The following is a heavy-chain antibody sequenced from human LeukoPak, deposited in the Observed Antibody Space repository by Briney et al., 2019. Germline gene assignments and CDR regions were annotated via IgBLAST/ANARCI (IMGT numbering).Heavy chain of an antibody. CDR2: ISWNSNDI. CDR1: GFTFDDYA. Sequence: GRSLRLSCAASGFTFDDYAMHWVRQAPGKGLEWVSGISWNSNDIAYADSVKGRFTISRDNAKNSLYLQMSSLRVEDTALYYCAKHRYSNGWYDLDYWGQGTLVTVSS. D-gene: IGHD6-19*01. V-gene: IGHV3-9*01. CDR3: AKHRYSNGWYDLDY. J-gene: IGHJ4*02.